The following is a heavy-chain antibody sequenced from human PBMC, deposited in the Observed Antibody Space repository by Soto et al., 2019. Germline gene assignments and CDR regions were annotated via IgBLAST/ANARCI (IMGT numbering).Heavy chain of an antibody. CDR3: AREPKQNYDSSPWNGGFDS. J-gene: IGHJ4*02. CDR1: GDSISSPHYY. V-gene: IGHV4-30-4*01. D-gene: IGHD3-22*01. CDR2: IYYTGNN. Sequence: QVHLQESGPGLVKPSQTLSLSCTVSGDSISSPHYYWTWIRQPPGKGLEWVGYIYYTGNNFYNPAIKSRVDMSVDPSSNQFSLKLPSVTDADTAVYFCAREPKQNYDSSPWNGGFDSWGPGTLVTVSS.